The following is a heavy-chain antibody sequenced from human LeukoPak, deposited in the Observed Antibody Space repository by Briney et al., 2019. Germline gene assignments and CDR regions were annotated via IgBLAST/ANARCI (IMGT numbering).Heavy chain of an antibody. CDR3: ARDPYDTDAFDI. V-gene: IGHV1-18*01. J-gene: IGHJ3*02. CDR1: GYTFTSYA. D-gene: IGHD3-22*01. Sequence: GASVKVSCKASGYTFTSYAISWVRQAPGQGLEWMGWISVYNGNTDYAQKAQGRVTMTTDTSTSTTYMELRSLRSDDTAVYYCARDPYDTDAFDIWGQGTMVTVSS. CDR2: ISVYNGNT.